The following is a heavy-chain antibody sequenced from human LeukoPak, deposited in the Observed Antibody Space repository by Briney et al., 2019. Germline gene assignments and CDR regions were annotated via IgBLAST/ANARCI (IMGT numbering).Heavy chain of an antibody. CDR3: ARVDNYVYDY. D-gene: IGHD4-11*01. J-gene: IGHJ4*02. CDR2: IYYSGST. Sequence: SQTLSLTCTVSGGSISDYYWSWIRQPPGKGLEWIGYIYYSGSTNYNPSLKSRVTISTDTSKNRFSLKLSSVTAADTAVYYCARVDNYVYDYWGQGTLVTVSS. V-gene: IGHV4-59*01. CDR1: GGSISDYY.